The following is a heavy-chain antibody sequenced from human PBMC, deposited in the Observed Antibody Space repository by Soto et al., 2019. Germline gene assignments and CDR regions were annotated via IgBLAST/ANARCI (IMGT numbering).Heavy chain of an antibody. CDR1: GFTCSSYA. CDR2: ISYDGSNK. J-gene: IGHJ6*02. Sequence: GGSLRLSCAASGFTCSSYAMHWFRQAPVKGVEWVAVISYDGSNKSYADSVKGRFTISRDNSKNTLYMQMNSLRAEDTAVYYCERENREYGMDVWGHGTTVTVSS. V-gene: IGHV3-30-3*01. CDR3: ERENREYGMDV.